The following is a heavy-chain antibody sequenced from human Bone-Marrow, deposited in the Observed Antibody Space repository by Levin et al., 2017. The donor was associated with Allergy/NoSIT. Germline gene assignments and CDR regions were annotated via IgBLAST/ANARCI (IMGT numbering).Heavy chain of an antibody. CDR2: ISYDGSNK. J-gene: IGHJ1*01. V-gene: IGHV3-30*18. CDR3: AKDNEWELLGYFQH. CDR1: GFTFSSYG. Sequence: GESLKISCAASGFTFSSYGMHWVRQAPGKGLEWVAVISYDGSNKYYADSVKGRFTISRDNSKNTLYLQMNSLRAEDTAVYYCAKDNEWELLGYFQHWGQGTLVTVSS. D-gene: IGHD1-26*01.